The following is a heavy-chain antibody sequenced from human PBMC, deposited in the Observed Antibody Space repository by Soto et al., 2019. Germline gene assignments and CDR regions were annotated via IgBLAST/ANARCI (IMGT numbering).Heavy chain of an antibody. CDR1: GYTFTSYY. CDR3: ARTSRPSYYYYGMDV. CDR2: INPSGGST. J-gene: IGHJ6*02. Sequence: ASVKVSCKASGYTFTSYYMHWVRQAPGQGLEWMGIINPSGGSTTYAQKFQGRVTMTRDTSTSTVYMELSSLRSEDTAVYYCARTSRPSYYYYGMDVWGQGTTVTVSS. V-gene: IGHV1-46*01.